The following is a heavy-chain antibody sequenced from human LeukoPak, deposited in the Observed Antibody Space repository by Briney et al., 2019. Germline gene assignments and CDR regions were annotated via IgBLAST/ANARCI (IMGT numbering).Heavy chain of an antibody. V-gene: IGHV3-30-3*01. J-gene: IGHJ4*02. D-gene: IGHD5-18*01. CDR2: ISYDGSNK. CDR3: ARRYSYGYVDY. Sequence: PGGSLRLSCAASGFTFSGSAMHWVRQAPGKGLEWVAVISYDGSNKYYADSVKGRFTISRDNSKNTLYLQMNSLRAEDTAVYYCARRYSYGYVDYWGQGTLVTVSS. CDR1: GFTFSGSA.